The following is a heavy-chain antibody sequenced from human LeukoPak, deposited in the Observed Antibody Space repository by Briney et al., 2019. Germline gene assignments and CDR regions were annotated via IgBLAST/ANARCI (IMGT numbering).Heavy chain of an antibody. J-gene: IGHJ4*02. CDR2: IYYSGST. CDR1: GGSISSSNW. D-gene: IGHD1-7*01. Sequence: SETLSLTCAVSGGSISSSNWWSWVRQPPGKGLEWIGYIYYSGSTNYNPSLKSRVTISVDTSKNQFSLKLSSVTAADTAVYYCARDLELRGGFDYWGQGTLVTVSS. V-gene: IGHV4-4*02. CDR3: ARDLELRGGFDY.